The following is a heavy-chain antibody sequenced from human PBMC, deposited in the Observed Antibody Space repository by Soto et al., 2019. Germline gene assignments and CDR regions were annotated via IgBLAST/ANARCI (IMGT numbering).Heavy chain of an antibody. Sequence: QVQLVQSGAEVKKPGSSVKVSCKTSGDIFSGYSISWVRQAPGQGLEWMGGIIPIFGTTNYAQRFHGRVTITAHKSTSTVYMELYSMKPEDTAVYYCARDLGSGYDPGDYWGQGTLVTVSS. CDR3: ARDLGSGYDPGDY. CDR1: GDIFSGYS. CDR2: IIPIFGTT. V-gene: IGHV1-69*14. J-gene: IGHJ4*02. D-gene: IGHD5-12*01.